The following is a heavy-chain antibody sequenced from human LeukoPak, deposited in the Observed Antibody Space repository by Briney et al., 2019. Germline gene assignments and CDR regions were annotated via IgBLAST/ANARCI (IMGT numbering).Heavy chain of an antibody. J-gene: IGHJ5*02. Sequence: GGSLRLSCAASGFTFSSYSMNWVRQAPGKGLEWVSYISSSGSTIYYADSVKGRFTISRDNAKNSLYLQMNSLRAEDTAVYYCARCGRRNWLDPWGQGTLVTVSS. CDR3: ARCGRRNWLDP. CDR2: ISSSGSTI. V-gene: IGHV3-48*04. CDR1: GFTFSSYS.